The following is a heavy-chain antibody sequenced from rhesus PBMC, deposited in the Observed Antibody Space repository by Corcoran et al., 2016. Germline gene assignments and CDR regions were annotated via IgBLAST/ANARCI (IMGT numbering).Heavy chain of an antibody. CDR2: ISGSSGST. CDR1: GGSISSSY. J-gene: IGHJ4*01. D-gene: IGHD4-23*01. CDR3: ARDTVTKGFDY. Sequence: QLQLQESGPGLVKPSETLSVTCAVSGGSISSSYWSWIRQAPGKGLEWIGYISGSSGSTYYNPSLKSRVTISTDTSKNLFSLKLSSVTAADTAVYYCARDTVTKGFDYWGQGVLVTVSS. V-gene: IGHV4-65*01.